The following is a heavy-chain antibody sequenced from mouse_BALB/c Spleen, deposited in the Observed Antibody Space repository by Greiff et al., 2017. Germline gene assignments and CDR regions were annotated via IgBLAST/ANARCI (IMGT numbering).Heavy chain of an antibody. Sequence: VQLKESGAELVKPGASVKLSCTASGFNIKDTYMHWVKQRPEQGLEWIGRIDPANGNTKYDPKFQGKATITADTSSNTAYLQLSSLTSEDTAVYYCARLGITTVVATDFDYWGQGTTLTVSS. CDR3: ARLGITTVVATDFDY. J-gene: IGHJ2*01. V-gene: IGHV14-3*02. D-gene: IGHD1-1*01. CDR2: IDPANGNT. CDR1: GFNIKDTY.